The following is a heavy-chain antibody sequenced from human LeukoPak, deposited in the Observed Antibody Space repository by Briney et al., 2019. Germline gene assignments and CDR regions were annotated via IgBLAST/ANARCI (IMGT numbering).Heavy chain of an antibody. V-gene: IGHV4-61*01. CDR2: IYYSGST. CDR3: ARAIQSSGWSYYFDY. J-gene: IGHJ4*02. CDR1: GGSVSSGSYY. D-gene: IGHD6-19*01. Sequence: SETLSLTCTVSGGSVSSGSYYWSWIRQPPGKGLEWIGYIYYSGSTTYNPSLKSRVTISVDTSKNQFSLKLSSVTAADTAVYYCARAIQSSGWSYYFDYWGQGTLVTVSS.